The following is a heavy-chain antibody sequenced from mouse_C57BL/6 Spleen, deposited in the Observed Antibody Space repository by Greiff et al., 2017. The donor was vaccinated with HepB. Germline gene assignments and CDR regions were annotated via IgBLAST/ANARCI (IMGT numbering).Heavy chain of an antibody. D-gene: IGHD2-3*01. Sequence: QVQLQQSGAELAKPGASVKLSCKASGYTFTSYWMHWVKQRPGQGLEWIGYINPSSGYTKYNQKFKDKATLTADKSSSTAYMQLSSLTYEDSAVYYCAPSYDGYYVGFVYWGQGTLVTVSA. V-gene: IGHV1-7*01. CDR3: APSYDGYYVGFVY. CDR2: INPSSGYT. CDR1: GYTFTSYW. J-gene: IGHJ3*01.